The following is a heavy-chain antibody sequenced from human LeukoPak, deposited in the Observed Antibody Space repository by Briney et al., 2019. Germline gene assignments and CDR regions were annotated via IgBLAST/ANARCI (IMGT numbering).Heavy chain of an antibody. CDR2: IKQDGSEK. J-gene: IGHJ3*02. V-gene: IGHV3-7*03. CDR3: ARDHEGLLWLKAFDI. D-gene: IGHD5-18*01. Sequence: PGGSLRLSCAASGFTFSSYAMHWVRQAPGKGLEWVANIKQDGSEKYYVDSVKGRFTISRDNAKNSLYLQMNSLRAEDTAVYYCARDHEGLLWLKAFDIWGQGTMVTVSS. CDR1: GFTFSSYA.